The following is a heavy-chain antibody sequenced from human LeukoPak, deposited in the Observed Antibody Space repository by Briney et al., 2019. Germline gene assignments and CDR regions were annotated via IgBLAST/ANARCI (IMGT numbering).Heavy chain of an antibody. CDR2: INHSGST. D-gene: IGHD6-6*01. CDR3: ARAEYSSSSDYGMDV. Sequence: PSGTLSLTCAVSAGFINSSNWWSWVRQPPGKGLEWIGEINHSGSTNYNPSLKSRVTISVDTSKNQFSLKLSSVTAADTAVYYCARAEYSSSSDYGMDVWGQGTTVTVSS. J-gene: IGHJ6*02. CDR1: AGFINSSNW. V-gene: IGHV4-4*02.